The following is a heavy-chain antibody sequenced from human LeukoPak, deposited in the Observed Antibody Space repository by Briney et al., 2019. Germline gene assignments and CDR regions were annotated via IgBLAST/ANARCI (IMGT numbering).Heavy chain of an antibody. CDR2: INAGNGNT. V-gene: IGHV1-3*01. D-gene: IGHD2-2*01. CDR3: ARGGVRCSSTSCHYYYYGMDV. Sequence: ASVKVSCKASGYTFTSYAMHWVRQAPGQRLEWMGWINAGNGNTKYSQKLQGRVTMTTDTSTSTAYMELRSLRSDDTAVYYCARGGVRCSSTSCHYYYYGMDVWGQGTTVTVSS. J-gene: IGHJ6*02. CDR1: GYTFTSYA.